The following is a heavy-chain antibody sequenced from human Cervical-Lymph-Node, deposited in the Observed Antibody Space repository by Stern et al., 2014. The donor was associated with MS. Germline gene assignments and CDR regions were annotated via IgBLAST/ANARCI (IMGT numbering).Heavy chain of an antibody. CDR3: ARGGRGVGLEY. J-gene: IGHJ4*02. D-gene: IGHD3-10*01. CDR2: VSYDGTQR. V-gene: IGHV3-30-3*01. CDR1: GFTFSTYA. Sequence: QLVQSGGGVVQPGRSLSLSCVASGFTFSTYAMHWVRQAPGKGLEWVAFVSYDGTQRNSTDSVKARFTISRDNSKNTLYLHMNSLRDEDTAVYFCARGGRGVGLEYWGQGALVTVSS.